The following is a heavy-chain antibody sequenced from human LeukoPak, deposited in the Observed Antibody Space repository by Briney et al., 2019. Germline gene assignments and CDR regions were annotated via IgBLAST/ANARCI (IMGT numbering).Heavy chain of an antibody. Sequence: ASVKVSCKAPGYTFSSYAMHWVRQAPGQRLEWMGWINGGNGNTKFSQKFQGRVTITRDTSASTAYMELSSLRSEDTAVYYCARDRVFGSGLPAYYYGMDVWGQGTTVIVSS. CDR1: GYTFSSYA. CDR2: INGGNGNT. J-gene: IGHJ6*02. V-gene: IGHV1-3*01. D-gene: IGHD6-19*01. CDR3: ARDRVFGSGLPAYYYGMDV.